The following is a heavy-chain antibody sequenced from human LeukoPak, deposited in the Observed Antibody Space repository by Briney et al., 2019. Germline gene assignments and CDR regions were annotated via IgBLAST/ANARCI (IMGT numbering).Heavy chain of an antibody. CDR1: GYSSSSGYY. CDR3: ARDRDYGSGSYYDY. D-gene: IGHD3-10*01. CDR2: IYHSGST. Sequence: SETLSLTCAVSGYSSSSGYYWGWIRQPPGKGLEWIGSIYHSGSTYYNPSLKSRVTISVDTSKNQFSLKLSSVTAADSAVYYCARDRDYGSGSYYDYWGQGTLVTVSS. V-gene: IGHV4-38-2*02. J-gene: IGHJ4*02.